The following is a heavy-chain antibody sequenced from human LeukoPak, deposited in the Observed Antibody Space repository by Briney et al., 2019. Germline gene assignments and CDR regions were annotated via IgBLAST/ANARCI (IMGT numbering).Heavy chain of an antibody. CDR3: AKGKGSSSSSIDW. V-gene: IGHV3-74*03. CDR1: GFTFSSSW. J-gene: IGHJ4*02. Sequence: GVLRLSCAASGFTFSSSWMQWVRQAPGQGLVWVSRINSDESVTTYTNSVKGRFTISRDNSKNTLYLQIHSLRAEDTAVYYCAKGKGSSSSSIDWWGQGTLVTVSS. D-gene: IGHD2-15*01. CDR2: INSDESVT.